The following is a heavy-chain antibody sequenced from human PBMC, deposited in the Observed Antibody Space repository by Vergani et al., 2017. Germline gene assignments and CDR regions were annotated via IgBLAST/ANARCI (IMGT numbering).Heavy chain of an antibody. D-gene: IGHD5-12*01. CDR2: ISYDGSNK. CDR1: GGSISSGG. J-gene: IGHJ6*04. Sequence: QVQLQESGPGLVKPSQTLSLTCTVSGGSISSGGYYWSWVRQAPGKGLEWVAVISYDGSNKYYADSVKGRFTISRDNSKNTLYLQMNSLRAEDTAVYYCAKDGFRGWDPVDVWGKGTTVTVSS. V-gene: IGHV3-30*18. CDR3: AKDGFRGWDPVDV.